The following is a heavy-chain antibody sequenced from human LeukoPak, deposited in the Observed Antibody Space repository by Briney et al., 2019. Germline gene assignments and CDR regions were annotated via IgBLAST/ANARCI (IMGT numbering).Heavy chain of an antibody. CDR1: GGTFSSYA. D-gene: IGHD5-24*01. J-gene: IGHJ4*02. CDR2: IIPIFGTA. Sequence: ASVKVSCKASGGTFSSYAISWVRQAPGQGLEWMGRIIPIFGTANYAQKFQGRVTITTDESTSTAYMELSSLRSEDTAVYYCARSKEKGRDGYNYLDYWGQGTLVTVSS. V-gene: IGHV1-69*05. CDR3: ARSKEKGRDGYNYLDY.